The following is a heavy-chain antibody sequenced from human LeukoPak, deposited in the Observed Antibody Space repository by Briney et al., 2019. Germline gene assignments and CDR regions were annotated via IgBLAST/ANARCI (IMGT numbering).Heavy chain of an antibody. CDR2: ISAYTGNT. CDR3: GRGWRRIAARGPAWYNWCDP. CDR1: GYTFTSYG. J-gene: IGHJ5*02. D-gene: IGHD6-6*01. V-gene: IGHV1-18*01. Sequence: ASVKVSCTASGYTFTSYGISWVRQAPGQGLERMGWISAYTGNTNYAQKLQSRVTMTTDTSTSTAYMELRSLRSEDTAVYYCGRGWRRIAARGPAWYNWCDPWGQGTLVTVSS.